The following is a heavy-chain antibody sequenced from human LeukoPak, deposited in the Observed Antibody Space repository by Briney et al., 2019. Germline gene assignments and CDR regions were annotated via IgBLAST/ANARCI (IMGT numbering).Heavy chain of an antibody. CDR2: INPSGGGT. V-gene: IGHV1-2*02. J-gene: IGHJ6*03. Sequence: ASVTVSCKASGYTFTSYYMHWVRQAPGQGLEWMGIINPSGGGTNYAQKFQGRVTMTRATSLSTAYMELSRLRSDDTAVYYCAREGGVRYYDSGSYSGSYYYYYYYMDVWGKGTTVTVSS. CDR3: AREGGVRYYDSGSYSGSYYYYYYYMDV. CDR1: GYTFTSYY. D-gene: IGHD3-10*01.